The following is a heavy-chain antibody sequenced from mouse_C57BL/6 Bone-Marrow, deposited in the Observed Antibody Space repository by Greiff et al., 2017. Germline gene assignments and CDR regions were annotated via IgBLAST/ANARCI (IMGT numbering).Heavy chain of an antibody. Sequence: QVQLQQSGAELVKPGASVKLSCKASGYTFTSYWMHWVKQRPGQGLEWIGMIHPNSGSTNYNEKFKSKATLTVDKSSSTAYMQLSSLTSEDSAVYYCARNTAQATAWFAYWGQGTLVTVSA. D-gene: IGHD3-2*02. CDR2: IHPNSGST. CDR3: ARNTAQATAWFAY. V-gene: IGHV1-64*01. J-gene: IGHJ3*01. CDR1: GYTFTSYW.